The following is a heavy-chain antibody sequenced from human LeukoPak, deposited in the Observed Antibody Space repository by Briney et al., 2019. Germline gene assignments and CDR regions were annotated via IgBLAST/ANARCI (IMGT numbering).Heavy chain of an antibody. CDR2: IIPIFGTA. CDR3: ARARYCSGGSCYDDAFDI. J-gene: IGHJ3*02. Sequence: SVKVSCKASGGTFSSYAISWVRQAPGQGLEWMGGIIPIFGTANYAQKFQGRVTITTDESTSTAYMELSSLRSEDTAVYYCARARYCSGGSCYDDAFDIWGQGTMVTVSS. CDR1: GGTFSSYA. V-gene: IGHV1-69*05. D-gene: IGHD2-15*01.